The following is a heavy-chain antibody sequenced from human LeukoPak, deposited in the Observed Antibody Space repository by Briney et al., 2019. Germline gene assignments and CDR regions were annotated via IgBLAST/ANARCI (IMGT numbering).Heavy chain of an antibody. CDR2: ISAYNGNT. CDR1: GYTFTSYA. Sequence: ASVKVSCKASGYTFTSYAISWVRQAPGQGLEWMGWISAYNGNTNYAQKLQGRVTMTTDTSTSTAYMELRSLRSDDTAVYYCARELTTVTTSLSLDYWGQGTLVTVSS. CDR3: ARELTTVTTSLSLDY. D-gene: IGHD4-17*01. J-gene: IGHJ4*02. V-gene: IGHV1-18*01.